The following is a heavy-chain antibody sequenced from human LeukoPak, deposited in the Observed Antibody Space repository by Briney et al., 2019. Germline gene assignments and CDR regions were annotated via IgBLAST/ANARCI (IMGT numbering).Heavy chain of an antibody. CDR3: ARDHYYDSY. Sequence: PGGSLRLSCAASGFTLISYSMNWVRQAPGKGLEWVSYISSSSSTIYYADSVKGRFTISRDNAKNSLYLQMNSLRAEDTAVYYCARDHYYDSYWGQGTLVTVSS. D-gene: IGHD3-22*01. J-gene: IGHJ4*02. V-gene: IGHV3-48*01. CDR2: ISSSSSTI. CDR1: GFTLISYS.